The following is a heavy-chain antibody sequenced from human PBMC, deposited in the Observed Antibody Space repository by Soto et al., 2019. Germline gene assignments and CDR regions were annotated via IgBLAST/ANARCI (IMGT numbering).Heavy chain of an antibody. CDR3: TLDSSGFDRNYCDY. D-gene: IGHD6-25*01. CDR2: INPNTGDT. V-gene: IGHV1-46*01. J-gene: IGHJ4*02. CDR1: GYTFINYY. Sequence: QVQLVQSGAEVKKPGASVKVSCKTSGYTFINYYMHWVRQAPGQGLEWVGKINPNTGDTYYPQKFKGRVSVTRDTSTRTVYMELSSLRSDDTALYYCTLDSSGFDRNYCDYWGQGTLVTVSS.